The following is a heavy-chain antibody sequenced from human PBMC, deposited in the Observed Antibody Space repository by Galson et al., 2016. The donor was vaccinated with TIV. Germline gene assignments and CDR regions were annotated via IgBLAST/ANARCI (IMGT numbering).Heavy chain of an antibody. CDR3: ATFSGARGTFDY. CDR1: GYSFTRYY. Sequence: SVKVSCKASGYSFTRYYMHWVRQAPGQGLKWMGVIDPSGGSTTYAQKVQGRVTMTRDMSTSTVYMELSSLRSEDTAVYYCATFSGARGTFDYWGQGTLVTVSS. D-gene: IGHD3-3*02. CDR2: IDPSGGST. V-gene: IGHV1-46*01. J-gene: IGHJ4*02.